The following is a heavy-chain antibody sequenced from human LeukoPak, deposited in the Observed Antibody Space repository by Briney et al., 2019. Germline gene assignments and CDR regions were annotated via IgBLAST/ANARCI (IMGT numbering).Heavy chain of an antibody. Sequence: GGSLRLSCAASGFTFSSYSVNWVRQAPGKGLEWVSSITNSSSTYYSDSVKGRFTISRDNAKNSLYLQMNSLRVEDTAVYYCARVGFYDFWSGTNFFDYWGQGTLVTVSS. D-gene: IGHD3-3*01. CDR2: ITNSSST. CDR3: ARVGFYDFWSGTNFFDY. CDR1: GFTFSSYS. V-gene: IGHV3-21*01. J-gene: IGHJ4*02.